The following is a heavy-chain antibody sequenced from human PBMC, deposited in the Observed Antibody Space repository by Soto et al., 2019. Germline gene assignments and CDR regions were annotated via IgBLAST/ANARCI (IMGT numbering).Heavy chain of an antibody. D-gene: IGHD3-10*01. CDR1: GFTFNSDW. CDR2: INRDGSVT. CDR3: VRGGGPKPTPFDP. J-gene: IGHJ5*02. Sequence: PGGSLRLSCAAYGFTFNSDWMHWVRQVPGKGLLWVSPINRDGSVTNYVESVKGRFTVSRDNARSMLYLQMNSLTVDDTAVYFCVRGGGPKPTPFDPWGQGTQVTVSS. V-gene: IGHV3-74*01.